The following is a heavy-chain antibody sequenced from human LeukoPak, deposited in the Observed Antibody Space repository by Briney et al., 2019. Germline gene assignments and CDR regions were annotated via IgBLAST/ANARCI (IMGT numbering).Heavy chain of an antibody. D-gene: IGHD3-3*01. V-gene: IGHV4-38-2*01. CDR2: IYHSGST. CDR3: ARRSITIFGVVIKSLGTIDY. Sequence: PSETLSLTCAVSGYSISSGYYWGWIRQPPGKGLEWIGSIYHSGSTYYNPSLKSRVTISADTSKNQFSLKLSSVTAADTAVYYCARRSITIFGVVIKSLGTIDYWGQGTLVTVSS. J-gene: IGHJ4*02. CDR1: GYSISSGYY.